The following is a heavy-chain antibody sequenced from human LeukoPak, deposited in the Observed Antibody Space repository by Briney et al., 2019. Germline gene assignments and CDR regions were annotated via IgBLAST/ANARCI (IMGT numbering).Heavy chain of an antibody. CDR2: IYYNGST. D-gene: IGHD2-2*01. J-gene: IGHJ4*02. V-gene: IGHV4-39*01. Sequence: MASETLSLTCTVSGGSISTSSYFWGWVRQPPGKGLEWIRSIYYNGSTYYNPSLKSRVTIAVDTSKNQFSLKLSSVTAADTAVYYCGSTYSSRLYFDYWGQGTLVTVSS. CDR1: GGSISTSSYF. CDR3: GSTYSSRLYFDY.